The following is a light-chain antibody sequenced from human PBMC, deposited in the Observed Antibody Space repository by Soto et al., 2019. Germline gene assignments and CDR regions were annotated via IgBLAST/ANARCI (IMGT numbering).Light chain of an antibody. CDR1: QGISNF. CDR2: AAS. CDR3: QQANSFPPT. J-gene: IGKJ4*01. Sequence: DTQVTQSPSSVSASVGDRVTITCRASQGISNFLAWYQQKPGKAPSLLIYAASTLQSGVPSRFSGSDSGTYFTLTINTLQPEDFATYYCQQANSFPPTFGGGTKVEI. V-gene: IGKV1-12*01.